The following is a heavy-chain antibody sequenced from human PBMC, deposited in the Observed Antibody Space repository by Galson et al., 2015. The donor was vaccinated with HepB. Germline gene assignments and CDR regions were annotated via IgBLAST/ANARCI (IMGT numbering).Heavy chain of an antibody. CDR3: ARVNDATRRPWFDP. CDR1: SGSLSNGDYY. CDR2: IYYSGSA. D-gene: IGHD1-1*01. V-gene: IGHV4-30-4*01. Sequence: TLSLTCTASSGSLSNGDYYWSWIRQSPGKDLEWIGYIYYSGSAYYNPSLKSRVSISVDTSKNQFSLKLNSVTAADTAVYYCARVNDATRRPWFDPWGQGTLVTVSS. J-gene: IGHJ5*02.